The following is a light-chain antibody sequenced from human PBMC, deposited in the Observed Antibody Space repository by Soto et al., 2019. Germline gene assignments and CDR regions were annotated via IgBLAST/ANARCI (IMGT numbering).Light chain of an antibody. CDR3: QQYGRSPT. CDR1: QSVSSS. V-gene: IGKV3-20*01. J-gene: IGKJ1*01. Sequence: EIVMTQSPATLSVSPVERATLSCRASQSVSSSLAWYQQKPGQAPRLLIYDASNRATGIPARFSGSGSGTDFTLTISRLEPEDFAVYYCQQYGRSPTCGQGTKGDIK. CDR2: DAS.